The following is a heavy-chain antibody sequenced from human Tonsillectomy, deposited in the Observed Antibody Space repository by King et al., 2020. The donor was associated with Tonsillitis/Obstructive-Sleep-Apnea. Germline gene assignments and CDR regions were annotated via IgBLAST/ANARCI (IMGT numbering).Heavy chain of an antibody. CDR1: GFTFSSYE. D-gene: IGHD2-2*02. CDR2: ISSSGSTI. CDR3: ARGKRCSSTSCYMYIRGYFDY. J-gene: IGHJ4*02. V-gene: IGHV3-48*03. Sequence: VQLVESGGGLVQPGGSLRLSCAASGFTFSSYEMNWVRQAPGKGLEWVSYISSSGSTIYYADSVKGRFTISRDNAKNSLYLQMNSLRAEDTAVYYCARGKRCSSTSCYMYIRGYFDYWGQGTLVTVSS.